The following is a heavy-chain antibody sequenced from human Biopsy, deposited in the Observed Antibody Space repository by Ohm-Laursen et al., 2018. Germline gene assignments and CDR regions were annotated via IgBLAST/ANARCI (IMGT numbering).Heavy chain of an antibody. Sequence: SQTLSLTCSVSGGLNSNYYWSWVRQSAGKGLEWIGRLYTSGDTNYNPSLKSRVSVSEDTSRRQFSLRLTSVTAADTAVYYCAKHGSGWTGDDALHIWGQGTMVTVSS. CDR2: LYTSGDT. J-gene: IGHJ3*02. V-gene: IGHV4-4*07. CDR3: AKHGSGWTGDDALHI. CDR1: GGLNSNYY. D-gene: IGHD6-19*01.